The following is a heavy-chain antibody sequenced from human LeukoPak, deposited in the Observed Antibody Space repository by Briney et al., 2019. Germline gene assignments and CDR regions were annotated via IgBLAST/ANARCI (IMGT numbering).Heavy chain of an antibody. Sequence: GGSLRLSCAASGFTFSSYAMSWVRQAPGRGLEWVSAITDSGGDTYHADSVKGRFTISRDNSKNTLYLQMNSLRAEDTAVYYCAGFHCSGGSCVDYWGQGTLVTVSS. CDR1: GFTFSSYA. D-gene: IGHD2-15*01. J-gene: IGHJ4*02. V-gene: IGHV3-23*01. CDR2: ITDSGGDT. CDR3: AGFHCSGGSCVDY.